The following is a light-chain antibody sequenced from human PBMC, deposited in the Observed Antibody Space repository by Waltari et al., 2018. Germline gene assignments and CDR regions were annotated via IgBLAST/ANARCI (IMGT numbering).Light chain of an antibody. J-gene: IGKJ3*01. Sequence: IQLTQSPSFLSASVGDRVNITCRASQGISSYLAWYQQKPGKAPKLLIYAASTLQNGVPSRFSGSGSGTEFILTISSLQPEDFATYYCQQLNSYPLFTFGPGTKVDIK. CDR1: QGISSY. CDR3: QQLNSYPLFT. V-gene: IGKV1-9*01. CDR2: AAS.